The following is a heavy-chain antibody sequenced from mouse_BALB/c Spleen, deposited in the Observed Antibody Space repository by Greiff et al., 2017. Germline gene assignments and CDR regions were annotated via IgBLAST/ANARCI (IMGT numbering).Heavy chain of an antibody. V-gene: IGHV1-7*01. Sequence: VQLVESGAELAKPGASVKMSCKASGYTFTSYWMHWVKQRPGQGLEWIGYINPSTGYTEYNQKFKDKATLTADKSSSTAYMQLSSLTSEDSAVYYCAPYYGSSIAYWGQGTLVTVSA. J-gene: IGHJ3*01. D-gene: IGHD1-1*01. CDR3: APYYGSSIAY. CDR1: GYTFTSYW. CDR2: INPSTGYT.